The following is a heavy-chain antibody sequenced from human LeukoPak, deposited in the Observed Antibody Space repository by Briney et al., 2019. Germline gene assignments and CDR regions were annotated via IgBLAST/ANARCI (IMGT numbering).Heavy chain of an antibody. CDR3: ARATAGTTLFEGIDY. CDR1: GYTFTGYY. J-gene: IGHJ4*02. Sequence: ASVKVSCKASGYTFTGYYMHWVRQAPGQGLEWMGWINPNSGGTNYAQKFQGRVTMTRDTSISTAYMELSRLRSDDTAVYYCARATAGTTLFEGIDYWGQGTLVTVSS. CDR2: INPNSGGT. V-gene: IGHV1-2*02. D-gene: IGHD1-1*01.